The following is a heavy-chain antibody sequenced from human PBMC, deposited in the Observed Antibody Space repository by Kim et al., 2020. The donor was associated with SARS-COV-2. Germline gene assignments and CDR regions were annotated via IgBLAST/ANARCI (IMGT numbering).Heavy chain of an antibody. CDR2: ISSSSSYI. J-gene: IGHJ4*02. Sequence: GGSLRLSCAASGFTFSSYSMNWVRQAPGKGLEWVSSISSSSSYIYYADSVKGRFTISRDNAKNSLYLQMNSLRAEDTAVYYCAREGGLSSWYSEYYFDYWGQGTLVTVSS. CDR3: AREGGLSSWYSEYYFDY. D-gene: IGHD6-13*01. CDR1: GFTFSSYS. V-gene: IGHV3-21*01.